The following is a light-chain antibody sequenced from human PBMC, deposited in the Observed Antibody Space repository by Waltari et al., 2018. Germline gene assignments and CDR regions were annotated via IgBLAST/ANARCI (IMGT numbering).Light chain of an antibody. V-gene: IGKV3-15*01. J-gene: IGKJ4*01. CDR3: QHYNIWPPLT. CDR2: GAS. Sequence: ETVMTQSPATLSVSPGERATLSCRASQSVSSNLAWYQQKPGQAPRLLIYGASIRATGIPARFSGIGSVTEFTLTISSLQSEDFAVYYCQHYNIWPPLTFGGGTKVEIK. CDR1: QSVSSN.